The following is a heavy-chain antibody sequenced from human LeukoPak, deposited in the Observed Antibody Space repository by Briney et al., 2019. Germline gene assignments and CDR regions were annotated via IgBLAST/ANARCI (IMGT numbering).Heavy chain of an antibody. V-gene: IGHV1-8*02. CDR3: ATDSHYSNYVDFQH. D-gene: IGHD4-11*01. CDR1: GYTFTSYD. Sequence: ASVKVSCKASGYTFTSYDINWVRQATGQGLEWMGWMNPNSGNTGYAQKFQGRVTMTEDTSTDTAYMELSSLRSEDTAVYYCATDSHYSNYVDFQHWGQGTLVTVSS. J-gene: IGHJ1*01. CDR2: MNPNSGNT.